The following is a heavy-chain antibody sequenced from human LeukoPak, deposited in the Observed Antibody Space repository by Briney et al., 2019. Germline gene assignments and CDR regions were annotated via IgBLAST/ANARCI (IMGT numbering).Heavy chain of an antibody. Sequence: GGSLRLSCAASGFTVSSNYMSWVRQAPGKGLEWVSVIYSGGSTYYADSVEGRFTISRDNSKNTLYLQMNSLRAEDTAVYYCARYWVGYGMDVWGQGTTVTVSS. CDR2: IYSGGST. J-gene: IGHJ6*02. CDR3: ARYWVGYGMDV. V-gene: IGHV3-53*01. CDR1: GFTVSSNY. D-gene: IGHD2-8*02.